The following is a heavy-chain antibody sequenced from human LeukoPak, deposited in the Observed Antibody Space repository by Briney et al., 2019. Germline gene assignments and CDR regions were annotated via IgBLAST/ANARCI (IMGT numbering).Heavy chain of an antibody. CDR3: ARGPAGTTLVRGGFDP. CDR1: GFTFSSYS. J-gene: IGHJ5*02. Sequence: GGSLRLSCAASGFTFSSYSMHWVRQAPGKGLEWVAVISLDGSNKYHADSVKGRFTISRDNSKKTLYLHMNSLRTEDTAVYYCARGPAGTTLVRGGFDPWGQGTLVTVSS. D-gene: IGHD3-10*01. CDR2: ISLDGSNK. V-gene: IGHV3-30-3*01.